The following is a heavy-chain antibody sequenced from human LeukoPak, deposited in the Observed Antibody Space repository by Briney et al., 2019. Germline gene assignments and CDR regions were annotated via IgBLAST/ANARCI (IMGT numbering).Heavy chain of an antibody. CDR2: IIPIFGTA. Sequence: SVKVSCKASGDTFSSYAISWVRQAPGQGLEWMGGIIPIFGTANYAQKFQGRVTITADESTSTAYMELSSLRSEDTAVYYCARYHNGYDAFDIWGQGTMVTVSS. CDR1: GDTFSSYA. V-gene: IGHV1-69*13. D-gene: IGHD1-1*01. J-gene: IGHJ3*02. CDR3: ARYHNGYDAFDI.